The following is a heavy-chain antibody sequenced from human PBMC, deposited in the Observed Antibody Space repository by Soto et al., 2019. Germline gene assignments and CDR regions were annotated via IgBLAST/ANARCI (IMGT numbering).Heavy chain of an antibody. J-gene: IGHJ4*02. CDR3: ARSESNCNVWPLDY. V-gene: IGHV4-39*01. CDR1: GDSIGTTHSY. D-gene: IGHD2-15*01. CDR2: IHYSGST. Sequence: QVQLLESGPGLVKPSETLSLTCTVSGDSIGTTHSYWACIRQSPGKWLEWIGNIHYSGSTYYMPSLRSRVTLSVDTSKNQFSLRLTSVTAADTAVYYWARSESNCNVWPLDYWGQGILVTVYS.